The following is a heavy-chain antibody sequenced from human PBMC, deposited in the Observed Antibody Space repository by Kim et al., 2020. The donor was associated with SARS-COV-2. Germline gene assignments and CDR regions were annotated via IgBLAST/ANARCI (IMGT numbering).Heavy chain of an antibody. CDR1: GGSFSGYY. CDR2: INHSGST. D-gene: IGHD2-2*02. CDR3: ARDGPSSDTLSRDDAFDI. Sequence: SETLSLTCAVYGGSFSGYYWSWIRQPPGKGLEWIGEINHSGSTNYNPSLKSRVTISVDTSKNQFSLKLSSVTAADTAVYYCARDGPSSDTLSRDDAFDI. V-gene: IGHV4-34*01. J-gene: IGHJ3*02.